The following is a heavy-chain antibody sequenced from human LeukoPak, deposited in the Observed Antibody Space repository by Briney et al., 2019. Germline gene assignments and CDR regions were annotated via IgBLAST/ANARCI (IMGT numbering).Heavy chain of an antibody. J-gene: IGHJ4*02. V-gene: IGHV3-64D*06. CDR2: ISSNGGST. D-gene: IGHD3-10*01. Sequence: GGSLRLSCSASGFTFSSYAMHWVRQAPGKGRESVSAISSNGGSTYYADSVKGRFTISRDSSKNTLYLQMSSLRAEDTAVYYCVKARGHGSGRDYFDYWGQGTLVTVSS. CDR1: GFTFSSYA. CDR3: VKARGHGSGRDYFDY.